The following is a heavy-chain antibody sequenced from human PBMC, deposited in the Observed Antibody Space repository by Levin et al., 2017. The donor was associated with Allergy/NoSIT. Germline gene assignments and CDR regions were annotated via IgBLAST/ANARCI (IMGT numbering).Heavy chain of an antibody. J-gene: IGHJ4*02. V-gene: IGHV1-18*01. CDR3: ASGDCSGGSCYPDY. Sequence: GESLKISCKASGYTFTSYGISWVRQAPGQGLEWMGWISAYNGNTNYAQKLQGRVTMTTDKSTSTAYMELRSLRSDDTAVYYCASGDCSGGSCYPDYWGQGTLVTVSS. CDR2: ISAYNGNT. D-gene: IGHD2-15*01. CDR1: GYTFTSYG.